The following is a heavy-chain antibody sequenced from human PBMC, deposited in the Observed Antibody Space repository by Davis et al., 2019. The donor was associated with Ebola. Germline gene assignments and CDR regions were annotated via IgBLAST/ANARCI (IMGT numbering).Heavy chain of an antibody. CDR1: GFTLRSYV. V-gene: IGHV4-34*01. CDR3: ARISGWYGGYGMDV. D-gene: IGHD6-19*01. J-gene: IGHJ6*02. Sequence: GSLRLSCAVSGFTLRSYVVSWIRQPPGKGLEWIGEINHSGSTNYNPSLKSRVTISVDTSKNQFSLKLSSVTAADTAVYYCARISGWYGGYGMDVWGQGTTVTVSS. CDR2: INHSGST.